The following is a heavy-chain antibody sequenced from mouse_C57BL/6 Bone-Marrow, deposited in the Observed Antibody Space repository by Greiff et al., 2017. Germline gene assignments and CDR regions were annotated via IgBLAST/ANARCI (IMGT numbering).Heavy chain of an antibody. V-gene: IGHV1-64*01. Sequence: QVQLQQPGAELVKPGASVKLSCKASGYTFTSYWMHWVKQRPGQGLAWIGMLHPNSGSTNYNEKFKSKATLTVDKSSSTAYMQLSSLTSEDSAVYYCARQLRLRFYWYVDVWGTGTTVTVSS. D-gene: IGHD3-2*02. CDR1: GYTFTSYW. CDR2: LHPNSGST. CDR3: ARQLRLRFYWYVDV. J-gene: IGHJ1*03.